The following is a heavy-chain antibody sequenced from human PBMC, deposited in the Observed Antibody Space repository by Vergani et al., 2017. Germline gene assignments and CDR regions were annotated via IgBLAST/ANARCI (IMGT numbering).Heavy chain of an antibody. Sequence: EVQLVESGGGLVQPGGSLRLSCAASGFTFSSYEMNWVRQAPGKGLEWVSYISSSGSTIYYADAVKGRFTISRDNAKNSLYLQINSLRAEDTAVYYCAGNLRLVHYYYGMDVWGQGTTVTVSS. D-gene: IGHD6-19*01. CDR1: GFTFSSYE. V-gene: IGHV3-48*03. J-gene: IGHJ6*02. CDR2: ISSSGSTI. CDR3: AGNLRLVHYYYGMDV.